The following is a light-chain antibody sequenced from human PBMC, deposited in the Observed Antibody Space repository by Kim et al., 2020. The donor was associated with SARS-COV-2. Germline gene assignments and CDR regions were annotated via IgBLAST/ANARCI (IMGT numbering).Light chain of an antibody. Sequence: DIVMTQSPDSLAVSLGERATINCRSSQSVLHGPNNKNYLAWYQQKPGQPPKLLIYWASTRESGVPDRFSGSGSGTEFTLTISSLQAEDVAVYYCQQYYSFSTFGGGTKLEI. CDR2: WAS. J-gene: IGKJ4*01. CDR3: QQYYSFST. V-gene: IGKV4-1*01. CDR1: QSVLHGPNNKNY.